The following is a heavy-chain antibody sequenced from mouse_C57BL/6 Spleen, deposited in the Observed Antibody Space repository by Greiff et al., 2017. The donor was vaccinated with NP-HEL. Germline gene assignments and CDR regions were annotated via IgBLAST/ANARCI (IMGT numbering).Heavy chain of an antibody. CDR3: ARLVYYDYDGRYFDY. V-gene: IGHV1-26*01. J-gene: IGHJ2*01. D-gene: IGHD2-4*01. CDR2: INPNNGGT. CDR1: GYTFTDYY. Sequence: EVQLQQSGPELVKPGASVKISCKASGYTFTDYYMNWVKQSHGKSLEWIGDINPNNGGTSYNQKFKGKATLTVDKSSSTAYMELRSLTSEDSAVYYCARLVYYDYDGRYFDYWGQGTTLTVSS.